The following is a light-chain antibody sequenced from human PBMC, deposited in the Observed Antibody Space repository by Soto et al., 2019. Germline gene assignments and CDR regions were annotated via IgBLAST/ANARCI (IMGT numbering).Light chain of an antibody. V-gene: IGKV3-20*01. CDR3: QQYGSSLRT. CDR2: GAS. Sequence: EIVMTQSPATLSVSPGERVTLSCRASQSVNSNLAWYQQKPGQAPRLLIYGASSRATGIPDRFSGSGSGTDFTLTISRLEPEDFAVYYCQQYGSSLRTFGQGTKVEIK. J-gene: IGKJ1*01. CDR1: QSVNSN.